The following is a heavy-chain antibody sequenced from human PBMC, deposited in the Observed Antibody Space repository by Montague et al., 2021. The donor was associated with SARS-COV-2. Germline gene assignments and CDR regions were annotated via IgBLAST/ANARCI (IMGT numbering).Heavy chain of an antibody. Sequence: SLRLSCAASGYTLGYTWMHWVRQAPGKGLVWISHINGDATTTKYADSGKGRFTISRDNAKSTLYLQLDSLRAEDTAVYYCVKDRGTPDAFDMWGQGTMVTVSS. V-gene: IGHV3-74*03. CDR3: VKDRGTPDAFDM. CDR2: INGDATTT. J-gene: IGHJ3*02. CDR1: GYTLGYTW. D-gene: IGHD3-10*01.